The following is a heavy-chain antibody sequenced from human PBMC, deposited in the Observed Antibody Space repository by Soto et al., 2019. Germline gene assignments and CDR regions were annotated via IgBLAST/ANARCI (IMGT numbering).Heavy chain of an antibody. CDR3: AGQTFTIAAASYGRSNWFDP. Sequence: SETLSLTCTASGGSITSSSHFWGWVRQPPGKGLEWIGTIYFTGNTYYTPSLKSRLTMSIDTPKNEFSLRLNSVTAADTAVYYCAGQTFTIAAASYGRSNWFDPWGPGTLVTVSS. D-gene: IGHD6-25*01. CDR2: IYFTGNT. J-gene: IGHJ5*02. CDR1: GGSITSSSHF. V-gene: IGHV4-39*01.